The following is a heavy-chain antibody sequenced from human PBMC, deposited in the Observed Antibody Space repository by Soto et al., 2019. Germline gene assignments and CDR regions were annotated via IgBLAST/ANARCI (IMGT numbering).Heavy chain of an antibody. D-gene: IGHD2-21*01. V-gene: IGHV1-18*01. CDR2: INAYNGDR. CDR1: GYTFTSYG. Sequence: QVQLVQSGAEVKKPGASVKVSCKASGYTFTSYGISWVRQAPGQGLEWMGWINAYNGDRNYAQKFQGRVTMTTDTSTNIAYMEVRSLRSDDTAVYYCARDGDDHWDDCWGQGTLVTVSS. CDR3: ARDGDDHWDDC. J-gene: IGHJ4*02.